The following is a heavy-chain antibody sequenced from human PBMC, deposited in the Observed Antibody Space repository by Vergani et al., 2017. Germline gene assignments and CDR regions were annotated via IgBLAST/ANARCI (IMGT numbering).Heavy chain of an antibody. CDR2: MNPKSGNS. V-gene: IGHV1-8*01. D-gene: IGHD2-15*01. CDR3: AGAPGRLCSGGSCYSSFRWFDP. Sequence: QVQLVQSGAEVKKPGASVKVSCWASGYTFIEYDIDWVRQAAGKGLEWMGWMNPKSGNSGFAQKFQGRVTMTRDTSISTAYMELNSLTSEDTAVYYCAGAPGRLCSGGSCYSSFRWFDPWGQGRLVTVFS. J-gene: IGHJ5*02. CDR1: GYTFIEYD.